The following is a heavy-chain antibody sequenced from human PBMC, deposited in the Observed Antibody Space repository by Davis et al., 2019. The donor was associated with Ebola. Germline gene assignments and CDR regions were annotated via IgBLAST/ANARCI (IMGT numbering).Heavy chain of an antibody. J-gene: IGHJ4*02. Sequence: GESLKISCAASGFTVSSNYMNWVRQAPGKGLECVSIIDSGGNTKYANSVQGRFTISRDISKNTVYLQMNSLRAEDTAVYYCARGRELGWGGYFDYWGQGILVTVSS. CDR2: IDSGGNT. D-gene: IGHD7-27*01. V-gene: IGHV3-53*01. CDR3: ARGRELGWGGYFDY. CDR1: GFTVSSNY.